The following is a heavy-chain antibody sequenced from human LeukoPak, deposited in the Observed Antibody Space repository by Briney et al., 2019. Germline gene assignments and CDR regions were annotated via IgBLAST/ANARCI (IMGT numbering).Heavy chain of an antibody. V-gene: IGHV4-4*09. J-gene: IGHJ4*02. CDR3: AIYDFWSGYLDY. Sequence: SETLSLTCTVSGGSISSYYWSWLRQPPGKGLEWIGYIYTSGSTNYNPSLKSRVTISVDTSKNQFSLKLSSVTAADTAVYYCAIYDFWSGYLDYWGQGTLVTVSS. CDR1: GGSISSYY. CDR2: IYTSGST. D-gene: IGHD3-3*01.